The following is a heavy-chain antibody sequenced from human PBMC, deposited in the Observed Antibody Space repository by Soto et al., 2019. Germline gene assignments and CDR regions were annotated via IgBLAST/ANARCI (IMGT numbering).Heavy chain of an antibody. Sequence: VQLVESGGGVVQPGRSLRLSCAASGFTFSDYAMHWVGQAPGKGLEWVAVVSHDGRNTHYADSVKGRFTSSRDSSKNTVSLEMGSLRAEDTAVYYCAKGGRQWLVTSDFNYWGQGALVTVSS. CDR3: AKGGRQWLVTSDFNY. CDR2: VSHDGRNT. V-gene: IGHV3-30*18. CDR1: GFTFSDYA. D-gene: IGHD6-19*01. J-gene: IGHJ4*02.